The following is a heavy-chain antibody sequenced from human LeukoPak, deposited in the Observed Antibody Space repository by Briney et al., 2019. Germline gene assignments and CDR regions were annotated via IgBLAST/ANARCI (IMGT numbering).Heavy chain of an antibody. Sequence: ASVKVSCKASGGTFSSYAISWVRQAPGQGLEWMGRIIPIFGIANYAQKFQGRVTITADKFTSAAYMELSSLRSEDTAVYYCARGQYYDSSGCFDYWGQGTLVTVSS. V-gene: IGHV1-69*04. CDR1: GGTFSSYA. CDR3: ARGQYYDSSGCFDY. J-gene: IGHJ4*02. CDR2: IIPIFGIA. D-gene: IGHD3-22*01.